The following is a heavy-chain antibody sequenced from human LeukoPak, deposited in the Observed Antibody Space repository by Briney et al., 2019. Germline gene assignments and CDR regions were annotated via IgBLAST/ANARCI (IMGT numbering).Heavy chain of an antibody. CDR2: IKQDGSEK. V-gene: IGHV3-7*04. Sequence: GGSLRLSSAASGFTFCSYWVSWVRQAPGKGLEWVANIKQDGSEKYYVDSVKGRFTISRDNAKNSLYLQMNSLRAEDTAVYYCVGAPAAAISYYFDYWGQGTLVTVSS. CDR1: GFTFCSYW. CDR3: VGAPAAAISYYFDY. D-gene: IGHD2-2*01. J-gene: IGHJ4*02.